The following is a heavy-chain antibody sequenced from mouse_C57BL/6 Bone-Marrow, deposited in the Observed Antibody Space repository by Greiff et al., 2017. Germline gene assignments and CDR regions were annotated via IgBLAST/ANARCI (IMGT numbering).Heavy chain of an antibody. CDR3: ARGLLGGWTFDV. CDR1: GYTFTSYW. J-gene: IGHJ1*03. Sequence: QVQLQQPGAELVKPGASVKLSCKASGYTFTSYWMHWVKQRPGQGLEWIGMIHPNSGSTNYNEKFKSKATLTVDKSSSTAYMQLSSLTSEDSAVYYCARGLLGGWTFDVWGTGTTVTVSS. V-gene: IGHV1-64*01. CDR2: IHPNSGST. D-gene: IGHD2-3*01.